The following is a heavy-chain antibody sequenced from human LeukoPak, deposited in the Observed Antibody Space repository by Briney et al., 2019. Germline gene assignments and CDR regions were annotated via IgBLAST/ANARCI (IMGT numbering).Heavy chain of an antibody. CDR3: SAKDRRNSFYYYGMDV. J-gene: IGHJ6*02. V-gene: IGHV4-59*01. D-gene: IGHD5-24*01. CDR2: IYYSGST. Sequence: SETLSLTCTVSGGSISSYYWSWIRQPPGKGLEWIGYIYYSGSTNYNPSLKSRVTISVDTSKNQFSLKLSSVTAADTAVYYCSAKDRRNSFYYYGMDVWGQGTTVTVSS. CDR1: GGSISSYY.